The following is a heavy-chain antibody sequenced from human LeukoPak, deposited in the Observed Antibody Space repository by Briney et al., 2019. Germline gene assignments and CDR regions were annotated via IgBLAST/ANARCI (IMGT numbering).Heavy chain of an antibody. CDR1: GFTFSNAW. J-gene: IGHJ4*02. D-gene: IGHD4-23*01. CDR2: IKSKTDGGTT. V-gene: IGHV3-15*05. CDR3: ARGLGGNSDY. Sequence: GGSLRLSCAASGFTFSNAWMSWVRQAPGKGLEWVGRIKSKTDGGTTDYAAPVKGRFTISRDDSKNTLYLQMNSLRAEDTAVYYCARGLGGNSDYWGQGTLVTVSS.